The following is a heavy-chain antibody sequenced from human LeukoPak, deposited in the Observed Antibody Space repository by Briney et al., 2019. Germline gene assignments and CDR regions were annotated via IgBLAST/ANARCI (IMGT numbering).Heavy chain of an antibody. V-gene: IGHV4-59*12. D-gene: IGHD6-13*01. CDR1: GGSISSYY. CDR3: AKMRQAATGGPWYFDL. J-gene: IGHJ2*01. Sequence: SETLSLTCTVSGGSISSYYWSWIRQPPGKRLEWIGYIHYTGSTDYNPSLKSRVTISVDTSKNQFSLYLGSMTAADTAVYYCAKMRQAATGGPWYFDLWGRGTLVTVSS. CDR2: IHYTGST.